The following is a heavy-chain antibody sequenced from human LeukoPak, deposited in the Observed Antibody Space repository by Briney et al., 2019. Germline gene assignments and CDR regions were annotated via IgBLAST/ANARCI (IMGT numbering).Heavy chain of an antibody. CDR3: ARDVTAAFDY. Sequence: SETLSLTCAVYGGSFSGYYWSWIRQPPGKGLEWIGEINHSGSTNYNPSLKSRVTISVDTSKNQFSLKLSSVTAADTAVYYCARDVTAAFDYWGQGTLVTVSS. CDR2: INHSGST. V-gene: IGHV4-34*01. D-gene: IGHD6-13*01. J-gene: IGHJ4*02. CDR1: GGSFSGYY.